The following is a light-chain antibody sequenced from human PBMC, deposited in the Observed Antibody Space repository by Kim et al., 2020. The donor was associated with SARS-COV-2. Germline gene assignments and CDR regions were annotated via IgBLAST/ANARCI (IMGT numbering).Light chain of an antibody. V-gene: IGKV3-20*01. J-gene: IGKJ4*01. CDR3: QQYATLPLT. Sequence: PGERATLSCRASQSVYNTYLAWYQQKPGQAPRLLISGASSRVTGIPDRFSGSGSGTEFTLTISRLEPEDFAVYYCQQYATLPLTFGGGTKV. CDR2: GAS. CDR1: QSVYNTY.